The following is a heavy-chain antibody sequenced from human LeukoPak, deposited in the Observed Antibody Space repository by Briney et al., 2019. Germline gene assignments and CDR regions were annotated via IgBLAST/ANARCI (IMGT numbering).Heavy chain of an antibody. J-gene: IGHJ5*02. CDR1: GDSVSSNSVA. CDR2: TYYRSKWYN. Sequence: SQTLSLTCAISGDSVSSNSVAWNWIRQSPSRGLEWLGRTYYRSKWYNDYAVSVKSRITINPDTSKNQFSLQLNSVTPEDTAVYYCARDMDYYASGSYYNSRWFDPWGLGTLVTVSS. V-gene: IGHV6-1*01. CDR3: ARDMDYYASGSYYNSRWFDP. D-gene: IGHD3-10*01.